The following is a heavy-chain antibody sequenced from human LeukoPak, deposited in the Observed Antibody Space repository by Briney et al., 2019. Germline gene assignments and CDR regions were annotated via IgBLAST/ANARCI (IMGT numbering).Heavy chain of an antibody. J-gene: IGHJ1*01. CDR2: IKEDGSRE. V-gene: IGHV3-7*01. D-gene: IGHD5-12*01. CDR3: ARDSPGYGAYVS. Sequence: PGGSLRLSCAASGFTFNSYNMNWVRQAPGKGLEWVANIKEDGSREYYVDSVKGRFTISRDNAKNSPYLQMDSLTAEDTAVYYCARDSPGYGAYVSWGQGTLVSVSS. CDR1: GFTFNSYN.